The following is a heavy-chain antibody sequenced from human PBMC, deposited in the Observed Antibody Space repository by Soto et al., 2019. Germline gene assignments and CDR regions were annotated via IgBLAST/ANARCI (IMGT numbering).Heavy chain of an antibody. CDR1: GFTFSSYA. V-gene: IGHV3-23*01. D-gene: IGHD6-19*01. CDR3: AKEMSSGWYPGDAFDI. CDR2: ISGIVGSI. Sequence: PGGSLRLSCSASGFTFSSYAMHWVRQAPGKWLVCVLAISGIVGSIYYADSVKGRFTISSDNSKITLYLQMNSLRAEDTALYFCAKEMSSGWYPGDAFDIWGQGTMVTVSS. J-gene: IGHJ3*02.